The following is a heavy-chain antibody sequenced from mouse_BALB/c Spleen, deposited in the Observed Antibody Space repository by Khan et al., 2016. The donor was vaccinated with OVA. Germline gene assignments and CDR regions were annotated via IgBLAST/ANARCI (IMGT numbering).Heavy chain of an antibody. D-gene: IGHD1-1*02. CDR2: VNTYYGDA. CDR1: GYTFTDFT. J-gene: IGHJ3*01. CDR3: ARGGGGDRFAY. V-gene: IGHV1S137*01. Sequence: QVQLKQSGAELVRPGVSVKISCKGSGYTFTDFTMHWVKQSHAKSLEWIGVVNTYYGDATYNQKFKGKATMTVAKSSTTAYMELARLTSEDSAIYNCARGGGGDRFAYWGQGTLVTVSA.